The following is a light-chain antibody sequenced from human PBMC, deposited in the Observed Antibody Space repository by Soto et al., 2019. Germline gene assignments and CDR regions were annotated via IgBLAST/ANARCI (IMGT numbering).Light chain of an antibody. CDR2: DVS. J-gene: IGLJ1*01. V-gene: IGLV2-14*03. CDR3: SSYTSTSTLYV. CDR1: SSDIGGYNH. Sequence: QSARTQPASVSGSPGQSITISCTGTSSDIGGYNHVSWYQQLPGKVPKLIIYDVSNRPSGVSDRFSGSKSGNAASLTISGLQAEDEADYYCSSYTSTSTLYVFGTGTKLTVL.